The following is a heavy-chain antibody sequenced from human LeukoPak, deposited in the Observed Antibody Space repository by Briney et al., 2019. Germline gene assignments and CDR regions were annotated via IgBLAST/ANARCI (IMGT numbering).Heavy chain of an antibody. CDR1: GFTFSSYS. CDR2: ISGSGGST. V-gene: IGHV3-23*01. CDR3: AKGEVPQFANHWYYYFDN. Sequence: GGSLRLSCAASGFTFSSYSMNWVRQAPGKGLEWVSAISGSGGSTYYADSVRGRFTISRDNSKTKSTLYLQMNSLTAEDTAVYYCAKGEVPQFANHWYYYFDNWGQGTLVTVSS. J-gene: IGHJ4*02. D-gene: IGHD1-14*01.